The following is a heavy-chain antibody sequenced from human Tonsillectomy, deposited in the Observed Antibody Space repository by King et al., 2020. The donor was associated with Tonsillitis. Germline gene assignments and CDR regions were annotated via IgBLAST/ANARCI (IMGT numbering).Heavy chain of an antibody. D-gene: IGHD1-26*01. CDR1: GGSISSSDHY. CDR2: MYYSGTI. J-gene: IGHJ4*02. Sequence: LQLQESGPGVVKPSETLSLTCTVSGGSISSSDHYWAWIRQPPGKGLEWIGYMYYSGTIFYNPSLKSRITISGGTSENRFSLKLSSVTAAHTAVYFCARSVSGSFDYWGQGALVTVSS. V-gene: IGHV4-39*01. CDR3: ARSVSGSFDY.